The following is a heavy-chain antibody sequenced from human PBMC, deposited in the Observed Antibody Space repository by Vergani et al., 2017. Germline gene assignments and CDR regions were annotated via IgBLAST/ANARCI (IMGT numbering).Heavy chain of an antibody. J-gene: IGHJ4*02. D-gene: IGHD3-16*02. CDR1: GGSFSGYY. CDR2: INHSGST. CDR3: ARGPYDYVWGSYRPPPFDY. Sequence: QVQLQQWGAGLLKPSETPSLTCAVYGGSFSGYYWSWIRQPPGKGLEWIGEINHSGSTNYNPSLKSRVTISVDTSKNQFSLKLSSVTAADTAVYYCARGPYDYVWGSYRPPPFDYWGQGTLVTVSS. V-gene: IGHV4-34*01.